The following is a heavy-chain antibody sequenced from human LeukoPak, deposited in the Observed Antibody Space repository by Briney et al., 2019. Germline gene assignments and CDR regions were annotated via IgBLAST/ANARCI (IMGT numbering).Heavy chain of an antibody. CDR3: ATHDYGDYAYGMDV. J-gene: IGHJ6*02. CDR2: IDPSDSYT. CDR1: GYSFTSYW. Sequence: GESLRISCKGSGYSFTSYWISWVRQMPGKGLEWMGRIDPSDSYTNYSPSLQGHVTISADKSISTAYLQWSSLKASDTAMYYCATHDYGDYAYGMDVWGQGTTVTVSS. V-gene: IGHV5-10-1*01. D-gene: IGHD4-17*01.